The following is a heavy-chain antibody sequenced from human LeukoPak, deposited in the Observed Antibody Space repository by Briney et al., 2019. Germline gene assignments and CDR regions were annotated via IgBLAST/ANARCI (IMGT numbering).Heavy chain of an antibody. V-gene: IGHV1-2*02. J-gene: IGHJ4*02. D-gene: IGHD1-26*01. CDR1: GYTFTGYY. CDR2: INPNSGGT. CDR3: ARVRTASLWDGETKFDY. Sequence: GASVKVSCKASGYTFTGYYMHWVRQAPGQGHERMGWINPNSGGTNYAQKFQGRVTMTRDTSISTAYMELSRLRSDDTAVYYCARVRTASLWDGETKFDYWGQGTLVTVSS.